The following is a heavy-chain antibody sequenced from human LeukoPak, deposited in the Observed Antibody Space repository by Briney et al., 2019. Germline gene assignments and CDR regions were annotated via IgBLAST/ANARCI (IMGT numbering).Heavy chain of an antibody. CDR2: IYYSGSS. CDR3: ARGDYSNYGWFDP. J-gene: IGHJ5*02. D-gene: IGHD4-11*01. V-gene: IGHV4-39*01. Sequence: PSETLSLTCTVSGDSISNSNYYWGWIRQPPGKGLEWVGNIYYSGSSYYNPSLKSRVTISVDTSKNQFSLKLSSVTAADTAVYYCARGDYSNYGWFDPWGQGTLVTVSS. CDR1: GDSISNSNYY.